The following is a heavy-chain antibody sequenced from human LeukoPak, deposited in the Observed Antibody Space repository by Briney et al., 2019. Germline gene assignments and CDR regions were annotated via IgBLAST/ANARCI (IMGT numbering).Heavy chain of an antibody. J-gene: IGHJ4*02. Sequence: ASVKVSCKASGYTFTDYYIHWVRQAPGQGLEWMGIISPSGGSSSYAQKFQGRVTMTRDKSTHTDYMALSRLRSEETAVYYCARVSEETGSDYWGQGTLVTVSS. V-gene: IGHV1-46*01. D-gene: IGHD3-10*01. CDR2: ISPSGGSS. CDR1: GYTFTDYY. CDR3: ARVSEETGSDY.